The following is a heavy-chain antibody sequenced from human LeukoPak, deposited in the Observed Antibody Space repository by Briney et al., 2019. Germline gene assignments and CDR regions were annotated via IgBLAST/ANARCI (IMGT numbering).Heavy chain of an antibody. CDR3: ARDWQWQQLDGDAFDI. J-gene: IGHJ3*02. Sequence: GGSLRLSCAASGFTFSTYWMHWVRQAPGKGLVWLSRISSDGSSTNYADSVKGRFTISRDNAKNSLFLQMNSLRAEDTAVYYCARDWQWQQLDGDAFDIWGQGTMVTVSS. CDR1: GFTFSTYW. V-gene: IGHV3-74*01. D-gene: IGHD6-13*01. CDR2: ISSDGSST.